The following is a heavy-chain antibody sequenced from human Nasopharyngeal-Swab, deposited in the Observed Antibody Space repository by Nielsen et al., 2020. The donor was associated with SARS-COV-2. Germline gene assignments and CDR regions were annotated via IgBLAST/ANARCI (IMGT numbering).Heavy chain of an antibody. J-gene: IGHJ4*02. CDR2: INRSGSA. V-gene: IGHV4-34*01. CDR1: GGSFSGYY. CDR3: ARSYSSGWYRTIIDS. D-gene: IGHD6-19*01. Sequence: SETLSLTCAVYGGSFSGYYWTWIRQPPGKGLEWIGEINRSGSANYNPSLEGRVTISVDTSKNQFSLKVGSVTAADTAAYYCARSYSSGWYRTIIDSWGQGTLVTVSS.